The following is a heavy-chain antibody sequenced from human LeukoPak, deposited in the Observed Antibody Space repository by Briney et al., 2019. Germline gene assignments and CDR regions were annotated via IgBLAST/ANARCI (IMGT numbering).Heavy chain of an antibody. CDR3: ARSFGGYSYGFDY. J-gene: IGHJ4*02. CDR2: IYYSGST. D-gene: IGHD5-18*01. CDR1: GGSISSYY. V-gene: IGHV4-59*12. Sequence: PSETLSLTCTVSGGSISSYYWSWIRQPPGKGLEWIGYIYYSGSTNYNPSLKSRVTMSVDTSKNQFSLKLSSVTAADTAVYYCARSFGGYSYGFDYWGQGTLVTVSS.